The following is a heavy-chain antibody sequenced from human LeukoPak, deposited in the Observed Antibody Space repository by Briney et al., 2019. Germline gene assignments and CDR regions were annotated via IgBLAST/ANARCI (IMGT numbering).Heavy chain of an antibody. D-gene: IGHD1-20*01. Sequence: AETLSLTCAIDGASLSAYHWTWIRQPPGKGLEWIGEIKPSGITNYNPSLKSRVTLSIDTSKNQFSLKVASVTAADMAVYYCARVRGCNVHNCLLGGWFDPWGQGTLVTVSS. CDR3: ARVRGCNVHNCLLGGWFDP. CDR2: IKPSGIT. CDR1: GASLSAYH. V-gene: IGHV4-34*01. J-gene: IGHJ5*02.